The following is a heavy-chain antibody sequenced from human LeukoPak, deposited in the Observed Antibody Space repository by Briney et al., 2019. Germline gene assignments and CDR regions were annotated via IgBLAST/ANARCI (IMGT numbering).Heavy chain of an antibody. CDR1: GFTFSSYS. CDR2: ISSSSSYI. Sequence: PGGPLRLSCAASGFTFSSYSMNWVRQAPGKGLGWVSSISSSSSYIYYADSVKGRFTISRDNAKNSLYLQMNSLRAEDTAVYYCAELGITMIGGVWGKGTTVTISS. CDR3: AELGITMIGGV. V-gene: IGHV3-21*01. D-gene: IGHD3-10*02. J-gene: IGHJ6*04.